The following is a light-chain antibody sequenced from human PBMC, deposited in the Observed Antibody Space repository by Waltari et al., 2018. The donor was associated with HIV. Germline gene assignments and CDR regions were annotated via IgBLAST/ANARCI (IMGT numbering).Light chain of an antibody. J-gene: IGLJ1*01. CDR1: SSNIGAGHH. V-gene: IGLV1-40*01. CDR3: QSHDSSLSGYV. CDR2: GNS. Sequence: QSVLTQPPSVSGAPGQRVTISCTGSSSNIGAGHHVHWYQQLPGTAPKLLIYGNSNRPSGVPDRFSGSKSGTSASLAITGLQAEDEADYYCQSHDSSLSGYVFGTGTKVTVL.